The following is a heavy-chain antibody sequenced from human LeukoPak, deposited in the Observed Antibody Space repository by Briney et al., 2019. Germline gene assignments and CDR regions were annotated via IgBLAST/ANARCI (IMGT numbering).Heavy chain of an antibody. CDR2: VSYTGSS. Sequence: PSETLSLTCIVSGASISISNHYWVWIRQSPDKGLEWIGCVSYTGSSYSNPSLRSRVTMSADTSKNQLSLRLASVTAADTAVYYCARQLSEWPAPNDAFDIWGPGTLVAVSS. D-gene: IGHD3-3*01. V-gene: IGHV4-39*01. CDR3: ARQLSEWPAPNDAFDI. CDR1: GASISISNHY. J-gene: IGHJ3*02.